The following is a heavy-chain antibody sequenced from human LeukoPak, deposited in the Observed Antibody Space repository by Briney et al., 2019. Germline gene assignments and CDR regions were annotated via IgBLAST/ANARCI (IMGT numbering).Heavy chain of an antibody. J-gene: IGHJ4*02. D-gene: IGHD4-23*01. Sequence: SETLSLTCTVSGGSISSSSYYWGWIRQPPGKGLEWIGSIYNGGSTYYNPSLNSRVTISVDTSKNQFSLKLSSVTAADTAVYYCARHDPPRWPYYFDYWGQGTLVTVSS. CDR1: GGSISSSSYY. CDR2: IYNGGST. V-gene: IGHV4-39*01. CDR3: ARHDPPRWPYYFDY.